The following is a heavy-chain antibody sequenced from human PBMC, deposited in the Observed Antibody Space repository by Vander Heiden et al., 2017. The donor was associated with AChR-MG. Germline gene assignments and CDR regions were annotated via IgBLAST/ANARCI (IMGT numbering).Heavy chain of an antibody. Sequence: HVQLQESVPGLVKPSETLSLPCTVSGGSVSSGSYYWSWIRQPPGKGLEWIGYIYYSGSTNDNPSLKSRVNISVDTSKNQFSLKPSSVTAADTAVYYGARGARGYSYGWGQGTLVTVSS. J-gene: IGHJ4*02. D-gene: IGHD5-18*01. V-gene: IGHV4-61*01. CDR3: ARGARGYSYG. CDR2: IYYSGST. CDR1: GGSVSSGSYY.